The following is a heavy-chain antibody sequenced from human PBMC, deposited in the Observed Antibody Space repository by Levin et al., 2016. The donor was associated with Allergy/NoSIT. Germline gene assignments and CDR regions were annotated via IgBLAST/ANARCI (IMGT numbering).Heavy chain of an antibody. CDR2: ISSSSSYI. CDR3: AREGPVGWFDP. CDR1: GFTFSSYS. J-gene: IGHJ5*02. Sequence: GSLRLSCAASGFTFSSYSMNWVRQAPGKGLEWVSSISSSSSYIYYADSVKGRFTISRDNAKNSLYLQMNSLRAEDTAVYYCAREGPVGWFDPWGQGTLVPSPQ. D-gene: IGHD1-14*01. V-gene: IGHV3-21*01.